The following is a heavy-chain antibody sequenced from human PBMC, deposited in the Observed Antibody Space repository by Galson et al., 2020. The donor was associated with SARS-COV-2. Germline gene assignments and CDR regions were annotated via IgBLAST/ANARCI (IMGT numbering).Heavy chain of an antibody. CDR2: INIGGNT. CDR1: GGSFSGYS. D-gene: IGHD3-10*01. CDR3: ARGHRGVVPSPVLGLGPYYAYYYMDV. J-gene: IGHJ6*03. Sequence: SETLSLTCAVSGGSFSGYSWTWIRQPPGTGLDWIGEINIGGNTNYSQSLRSRVTVSVDTSKNQFSLNLRSVTAADTALYYCARGHRGVVPSPVLGLGPYYAYYYMDVWDKGTTVTVSS. V-gene: IGHV4-34*01.